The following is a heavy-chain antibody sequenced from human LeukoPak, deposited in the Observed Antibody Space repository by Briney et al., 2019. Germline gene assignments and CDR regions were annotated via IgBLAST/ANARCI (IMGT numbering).Heavy chain of an antibody. J-gene: IGHJ4*02. Sequence: SETLSLTCTVSGGSISSSSYSWGWIRQPPGKGLEWIGGIYYSGTTYYNPSLKSRVTISVDTSKIQFSLKLSSVAATDTAVYFWARLRFDFWSGYTHPYFDYWGQGTLVTVSS. V-gene: IGHV4-39*01. CDR2: IYYSGTT. CDR1: GGSISSSSYS. D-gene: IGHD3-3*01. CDR3: ARLRFDFWSGYTHPYFDY.